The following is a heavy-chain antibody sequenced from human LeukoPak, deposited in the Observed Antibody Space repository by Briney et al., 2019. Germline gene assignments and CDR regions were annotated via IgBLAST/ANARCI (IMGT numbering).Heavy chain of an antibody. Sequence: PSETLSLTCAVYGGSFSGYSWSWIRQPPGKGLEWIGEINHSGSTNYNPSLKSRVTISVDTSKNQFSLRLSSVTAADTVVYYCARVGLLRYSSRHFDYWGQGTLVTVSS. CDR3: ARVGLLRYSSRHFDY. V-gene: IGHV4-34*01. D-gene: IGHD6-13*01. CDR2: INHSGST. CDR1: GGSFSGYS. J-gene: IGHJ4*02.